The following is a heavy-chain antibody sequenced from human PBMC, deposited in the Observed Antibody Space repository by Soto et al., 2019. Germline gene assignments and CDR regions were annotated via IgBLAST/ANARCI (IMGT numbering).Heavy chain of an antibody. CDR1: GYTLTELS. V-gene: IGHV1-24*01. J-gene: IGHJ4*02. CDR3: ATIFGYYDFWSGLDY. Sequence: ASVKVSCKVSGYTLTELSMHWVRQAPGKGLEWMGGFDPEDGETIYAQKFQGRVTMTEDTSTDTAYMELSSLRSEDTAVYYCATIFGYYDFWSGLDYWGQGTLVTVSS. CDR2: FDPEDGET. D-gene: IGHD3-3*01.